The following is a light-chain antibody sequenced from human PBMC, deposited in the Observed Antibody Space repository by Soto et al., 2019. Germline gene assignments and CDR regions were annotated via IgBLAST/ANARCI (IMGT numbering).Light chain of an antibody. Sequence: QSVLTQPPSVSGSPGQSVTISCTGTSSDVGSYNRLSWYQQPPGTAPKLIMYDVNTRPSGVPDRFSGSSSGAERFLIISSLQSEDEADYYCQTWGTGFQVFGGGTKLTVL. V-gene: IGLV2-18*01. J-gene: IGLJ2*01. CDR3: QTWGTGFQV. CDR2: DVN. CDR1: SSDVGSYNR.